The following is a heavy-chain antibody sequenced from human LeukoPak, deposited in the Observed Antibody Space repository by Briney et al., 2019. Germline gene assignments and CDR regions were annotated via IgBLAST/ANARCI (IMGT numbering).Heavy chain of an antibody. CDR1: GFTFSSYS. CDR3: ARDTGSSGYSDAFDI. CDR2: ISSSSSYI. J-gene: IGHJ3*02. V-gene: IGHV3-21*01. D-gene: IGHD3-22*01. Sequence: GGSLRLSCAASGFTFSSYSMNWVRQAPGKGLEWVSSISSSSSYIYYADSVKGRFTISRDNAKNSLYLQMNSLRAEDTAVYYCARDTGSSGYSDAFDIWGQGTMVTVSS.